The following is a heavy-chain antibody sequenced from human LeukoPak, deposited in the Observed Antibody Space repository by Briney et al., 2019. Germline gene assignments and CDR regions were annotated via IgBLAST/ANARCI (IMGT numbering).Heavy chain of an antibody. Sequence: SETLSLTCAVSGYSISRGYYWGWIRQPPGKGLEWIGSIYHSGSTYYNPSLKNRVTTSVDTSKNQFSLKLSSVTAADTAVYYCAAEGVVVPAAMYYWGQGTLVTVSS. J-gene: IGHJ4*02. CDR3: AAEGVVVPAAMYY. CDR1: GYSISRGYY. CDR2: IYHSGST. D-gene: IGHD2-2*01. V-gene: IGHV4-38-2*01.